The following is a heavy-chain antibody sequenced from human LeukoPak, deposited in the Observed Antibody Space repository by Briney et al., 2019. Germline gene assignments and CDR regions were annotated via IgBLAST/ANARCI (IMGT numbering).Heavy chain of an antibody. CDR3: AKAPLIAVAGTLNFWYFDL. Sequence: GGSLRLSCAASGFTFSSYWMSWVRQAPGKGLEWVSAISGSGGSTYYADSVKGRFTISRDNSKNTLYLQMNSLRAEDTAVYYCAKAPLIAVAGTLNFWYFDLWGRGTLVTVSS. V-gene: IGHV3-23*01. CDR1: GFTFSSYW. D-gene: IGHD6-19*01. CDR2: ISGSGGST. J-gene: IGHJ2*01.